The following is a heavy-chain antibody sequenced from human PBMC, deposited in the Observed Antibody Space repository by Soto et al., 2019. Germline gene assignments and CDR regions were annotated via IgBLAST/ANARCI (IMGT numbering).Heavy chain of an antibody. V-gene: IGHV1-18*01. J-gene: IGHJ6*02. Sequence: QVQLVQSGAEVRKPGASVKVSCKASGCTFTTYGISWVRQAPGQGLEWMGWISGYNGHTKYAQKFQGRVTMTTDTSTSTVYMDLRSLRSDDTAVYYCAREGEMPYYYYGLDVWGQGTTVTVSS. D-gene: IGHD3-16*01. CDR2: ISGYNGHT. CDR3: AREGEMPYYYYGLDV. CDR1: GCTFTTYG.